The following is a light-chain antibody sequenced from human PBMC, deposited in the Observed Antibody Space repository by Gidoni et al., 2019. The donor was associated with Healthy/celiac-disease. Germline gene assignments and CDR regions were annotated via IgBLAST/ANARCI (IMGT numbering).Light chain of an antibody. CDR2: GAS. CDR1: QSVSSN. Sequence: EIVMTQSPATLSVSPGERATLSCRASQSVSSNLAWYQQKPGQAPVLLIYGASTRATGIPARFSGSGSGTEFTLTISSLQSEDFAVYYCQQYNNWPPRDTFGQGTKLEIK. CDR3: QQYNNWPPRDT. J-gene: IGKJ2*01. V-gene: IGKV3-15*01.